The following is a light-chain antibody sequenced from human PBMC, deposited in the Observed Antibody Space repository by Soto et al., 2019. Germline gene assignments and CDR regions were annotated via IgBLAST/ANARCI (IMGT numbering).Light chain of an antibody. J-gene: IGKJ4*01. CDR2: WAS. CDR1: QSVLSSSNNRNY. V-gene: IGKV4-1*01. Sequence: DIVMTQSPDSLSVSLGESATINCKYSQSVLSSSNNRNYLAWHQQKPGQHPKLLISWASTREFGVPDRFSGSGSGADFPLTISSLQAEDVAVYYCQQHYSAPLTFGGGTKVEIK. CDR3: QQHYSAPLT.